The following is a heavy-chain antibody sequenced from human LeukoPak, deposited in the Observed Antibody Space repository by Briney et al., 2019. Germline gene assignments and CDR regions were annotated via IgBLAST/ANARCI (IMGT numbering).Heavy chain of an antibody. CDR1: GGSFSGYY. J-gene: IGHJ4*02. V-gene: IGHV4-34*01. CDR3: ASSQNIVVVHY. Sequence: PSETLSLTCAVYGGSFSGYYWSWIRQPPVKGLEWIGEINHSGSTNYNPSLKSRVTISVDTSKNQFSLKLSSVTAADTAVHYCASSQNIVVVHYWGQGTLVTVSS. CDR2: INHSGST. D-gene: IGHD2/OR15-2a*01.